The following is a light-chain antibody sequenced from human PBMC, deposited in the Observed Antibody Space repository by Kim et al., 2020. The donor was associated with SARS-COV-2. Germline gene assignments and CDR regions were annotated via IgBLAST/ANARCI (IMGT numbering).Light chain of an antibody. CDR3: SAWDRSLSAWV. CDR1: SNNVGDQG. CDR2: RRN. J-gene: IGLJ2*01. V-gene: IGLV10-54*01. Sequence: QTATLTCTGNSNNVGDQGSAWLQQHQGHPPKLLSNRRNNRPSGISERFSASRSGDTASLTITGLQPEDEADYYCSAWDRSLSAWVFGGGTQLTVL.